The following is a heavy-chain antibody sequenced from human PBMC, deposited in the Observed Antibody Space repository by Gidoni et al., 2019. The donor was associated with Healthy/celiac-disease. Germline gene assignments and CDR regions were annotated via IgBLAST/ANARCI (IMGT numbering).Heavy chain of an antibody. CDR2: INHSGST. V-gene: IGHV4-34*01. D-gene: IGHD3-9*01. J-gene: IGHJ4*02. Sequence: QVQLQQWGAGLLKPSETLSLTCAVYGGSFSGYYWRWIRQPPGKGREWIGEINHSGSTNYNPSLKSRVTRSVDTSKNQFSLKLSAVTAADTAVYYCARGYRHYDILTGQPKGPYYFDYWGQGTLVTVSS. CDR1: GGSFSGYY. CDR3: ARGYRHYDILTGQPKGPYYFDY.